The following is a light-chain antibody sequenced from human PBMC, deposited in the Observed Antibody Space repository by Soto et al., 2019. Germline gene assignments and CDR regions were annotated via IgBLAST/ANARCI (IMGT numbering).Light chain of an antibody. CDR2: EGS. CDR1: SSDVGNYNL. CDR3: CSYVGSTTFVV. V-gene: IGLV2-23*03. J-gene: IGLJ2*01. Sequence: QSVLTQPASVSGSPGQSITISCTGTSSDVGNYNLVSWYQQHPGKAPKLMIYEGSKRPSGVSNRFSGSKSGNTASLTLSGLQAEDEADYYCCSYVGSTTFVVFGGGTKVTVL.